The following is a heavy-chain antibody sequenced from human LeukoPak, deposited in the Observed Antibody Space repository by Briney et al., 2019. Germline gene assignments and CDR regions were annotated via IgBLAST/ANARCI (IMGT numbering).Heavy chain of an antibody. CDR2: IYYSGGT. CDR3: ARHSGWFDP. CDR1: GGSISSSSYY. D-gene: IGHD6-25*01. V-gene: IGHV4-39*01. J-gene: IGHJ5*02. Sequence: PSETLSLTCTVSGGSISSSSYYWGWIRQPPGKGLEWIGSIYYSGGTYYNPSLKSRVTISVDTSKNQFSLKLSSVTAADTAVYYCARHSGWFDPWGQGTLVTVSS.